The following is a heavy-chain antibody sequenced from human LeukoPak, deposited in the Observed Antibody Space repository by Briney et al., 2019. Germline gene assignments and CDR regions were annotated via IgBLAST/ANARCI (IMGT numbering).Heavy chain of an antibody. Sequence: VASVKVSCKASGYTFTSYDINWVRQATGQGLEWMGWMNPNSGNTGYAQKFQGRVTMTSNTSISTAYTELSSLRSEDTAVYYCAISDSGAAREDWGQGTLVTVSS. CDR2: MNPNSGNT. V-gene: IGHV1-8*01. J-gene: IGHJ4*02. CDR3: AISDSGAARED. CDR1: GYTFTSYD. D-gene: IGHD1-26*01.